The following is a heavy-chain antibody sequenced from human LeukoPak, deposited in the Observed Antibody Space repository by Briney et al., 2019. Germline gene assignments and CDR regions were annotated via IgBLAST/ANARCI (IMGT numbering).Heavy chain of an antibody. CDR3: TTRDSSGYYADY. V-gene: IGHV3-23*01. D-gene: IGHD3-22*01. J-gene: IGHJ4*02. CDR2: IGGTGVRT. CDR1: GFTFSSYA. Sequence: GGSLRLSCASSGFTFSSYAMSWVRQAPGKGLEWVSTIGGTGVRTYYADSVKGRFTISRDNSKNTLYLQMNSLRAEDTAVYYCTTRDSSGYYADYWGQGTLVTVSS.